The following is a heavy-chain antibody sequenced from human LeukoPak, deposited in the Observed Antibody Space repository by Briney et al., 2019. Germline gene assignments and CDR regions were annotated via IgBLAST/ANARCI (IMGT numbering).Heavy chain of an antibody. D-gene: IGHD2-8*01. CDR2: IKQDGSDK. V-gene: IGHV3-7*01. Sequence: GGSLRLSCAASGFTFSGYWMSWVRQAPGKGLEWVANIKQDGSDKYYVDSVKGRFTISRDNTENSLCLQMDSLRAEDTAVYYCARDVSLMYWGQGTLVTVSS. CDR3: ARDVSLMY. J-gene: IGHJ4*02. CDR1: GFTFSGYW.